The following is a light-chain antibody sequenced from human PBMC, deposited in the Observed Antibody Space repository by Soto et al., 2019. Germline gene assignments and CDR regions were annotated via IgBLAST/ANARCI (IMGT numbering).Light chain of an antibody. J-gene: IGKJ4*01. CDR2: GAS. CDR1: QSVSSN. Sequence: ETVMTQSPATLSVSPGERATLSCRASQSVSSNLAWYQQKPGQAPRLLIYGASTRATGIPARFSGSGSGTEFTLTISSLQSEDFAADYCQQYNNWPPLTFGGGTKVEIK. V-gene: IGKV3-15*01. CDR3: QQYNNWPPLT.